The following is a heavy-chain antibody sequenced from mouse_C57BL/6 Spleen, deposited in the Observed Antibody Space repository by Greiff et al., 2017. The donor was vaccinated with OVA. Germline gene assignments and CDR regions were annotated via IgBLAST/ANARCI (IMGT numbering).Heavy chain of an antibody. CDR3: ARYPGEYFDV. V-gene: IGHV1-26*01. CDR2: INPNNGGT. CDR1: GYTFTDYY. J-gene: IGHJ1*03. Sequence: EVQLQQSGPELVKPGASVKISCKASGYTFTDYYMNWVKQSHGKSLEWIGDINPNNGGTSYNQKFKGKATLTVDKSSSTAYMELRSLTSEDSAVYYCARYPGEYFDVWGTGTTVTVSS.